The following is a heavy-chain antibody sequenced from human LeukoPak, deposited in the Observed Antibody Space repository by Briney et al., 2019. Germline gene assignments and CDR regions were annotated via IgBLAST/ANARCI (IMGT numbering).Heavy chain of an antibody. Sequence: GESLKISCKGSGYSFTNYWIGWVRQMPGKGLEWMGIIYPGDSDTRYSPSFQGQVTISADKSINTAYLQWSSLKDSDTGMYYCARHVLSSGYVPIDYWGQGTLVTVSS. CDR1: GYSFTNYW. V-gene: IGHV5-51*01. CDR3: ARHVLSSGYVPIDY. CDR2: IYPGDSDT. J-gene: IGHJ4*02. D-gene: IGHD5-12*01.